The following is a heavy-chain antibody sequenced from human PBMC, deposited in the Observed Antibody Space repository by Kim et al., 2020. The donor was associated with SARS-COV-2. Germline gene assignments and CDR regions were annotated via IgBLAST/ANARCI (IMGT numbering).Heavy chain of an antibody. Sequence: PSLNSRVTISGDTSKTRFSLKLTSVTAADTAVYYCARARIAVAGHYFDYWGQGTLVTVSS. J-gene: IGHJ4*02. D-gene: IGHD6-19*01. V-gene: IGHV4-59*01. CDR3: ARARIAVAGHYFDY.